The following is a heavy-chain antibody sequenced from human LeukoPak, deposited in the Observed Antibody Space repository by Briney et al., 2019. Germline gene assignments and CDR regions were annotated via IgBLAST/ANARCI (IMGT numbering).Heavy chain of an antibody. CDR2: IIPIFGTA. V-gene: IGHV1-69*05. Sequence: SVKVSCKASGGTFSSYAISWVRQAPGQGLEWMGMIIPIFGTANYAQKFQGRVTITTDESTSTAYMELSSLRSEDTAVYYCARDVSSSSWYEHYYFDYWGQGTLVTVSS. J-gene: IGHJ4*02. CDR3: ARDVSSSSWYEHYYFDY. CDR1: GGTFSSYA. D-gene: IGHD6-13*01.